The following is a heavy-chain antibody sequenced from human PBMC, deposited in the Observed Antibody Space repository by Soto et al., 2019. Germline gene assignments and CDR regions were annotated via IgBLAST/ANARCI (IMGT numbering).Heavy chain of an antibody. J-gene: IGHJ5*02. CDR1: GLTFSSYD. CDR3: VRRVSGNYDH. Sequence: EVQLAESGGGMVQPGGSLRLSFVASGLTFSSYDMHWVRQAPGKGLEYVSSISSNGGTTYYGNSVTGRFTISRDNSKNTLYLQMGSLRAEDMAVYYCVRRVSGNYDHWGQGTVVTVSS. D-gene: IGHD1-7*01. V-gene: IGHV3-64*01. CDR2: ISSNGGTT.